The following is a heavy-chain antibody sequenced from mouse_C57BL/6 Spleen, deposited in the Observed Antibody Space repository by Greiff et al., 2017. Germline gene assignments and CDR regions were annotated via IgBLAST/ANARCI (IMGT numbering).Heavy chain of an antibody. Sequence: EVQVVESGPGLVKPSQSLSLTCSVTGYSITSGYYWNWIRQFPGNKLEWMGYISYDGSNNYNPSLKNRISITRDTSKNQFFLKLNSVTTEDTATYYCARGDSYFDYWGQGTTLTVSS. CDR2: ISYDGSN. CDR3: ARGDSYFDY. CDR1: GYSITSGYY. V-gene: IGHV3-6*01. J-gene: IGHJ2*01.